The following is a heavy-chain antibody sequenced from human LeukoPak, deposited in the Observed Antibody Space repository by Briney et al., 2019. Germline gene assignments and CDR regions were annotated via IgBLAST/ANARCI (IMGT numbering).Heavy chain of an antibody. J-gene: IGHJ6*02. CDR3: AKAGYCSGGSCSSMDV. Sequence: GGSLRLSCAASGFTFSSYAMSWVRQAPGKGLEWVSAICGSGGSTYYADSVKGRFTISRDNSKNTLYLQMYSLRAEDTAVYYCAKAGYCSGGSCSSMDVWGQGTTVTVSS. CDR2: ICGSGGST. D-gene: IGHD2-15*01. CDR1: GFTFSSYA. V-gene: IGHV3-23*01.